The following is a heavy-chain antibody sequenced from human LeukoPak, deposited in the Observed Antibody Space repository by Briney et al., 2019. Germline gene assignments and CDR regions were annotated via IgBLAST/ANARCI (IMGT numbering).Heavy chain of an antibody. J-gene: IGHJ3*02. Sequence: GGSLRLSCAASGFPVSDNYMSWVRQAPGKGLEWVSIIYSDGTTYYADSVKGGFTISRDNSKNSLYLQMNSLRAEDTAVYYCARDCRVNGAFDIWGQGTMVTVSS. D-gene: IGHD2-8*01. V-gene: IGHV3-66*01. CDR1: GFPVSDNY. CDR2: IYSDGTT. CDR3: ARDCRVNGAFDI.